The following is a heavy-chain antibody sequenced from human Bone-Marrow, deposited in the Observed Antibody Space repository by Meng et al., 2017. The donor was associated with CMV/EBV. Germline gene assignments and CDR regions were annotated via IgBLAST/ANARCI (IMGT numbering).Heavy chain of an antibody. CDR3: FACQHSTHD. CDR1: GFTFSSYG. V-gene: IGHV3-23*01. J-gene: IGHJ4*02. Sequence: GGSLRLSCAASGFTFSSYGMHWVRQAPGKGLEWVSAISGSGGSTYYADSVKGRFTISRDNSKNTLYLQMNSLRAEDTAVYYCFACQHSTHDWGQGTLVAFSS. CDR2: ISGSGGST.